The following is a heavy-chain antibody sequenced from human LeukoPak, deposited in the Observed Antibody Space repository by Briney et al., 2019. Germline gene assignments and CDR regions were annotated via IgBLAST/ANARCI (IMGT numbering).Heavy chain of an antibody. V-gene: IGHV3-23*01. Sequence: GGSLRLSCAASGFTFSSYAMSWVRQAPGKGLEWFSVISGSGGSITYADSVKGRFTISRDNSTLYLRMNSLRGEDTAVYYCAKRGAYGSGSDYTLEYWGQGTLVTVSS. CDR3: AKRGAYGSGSDYTLEY. CDR2: ISGSGGSI. CDR1: GFTFSSYA. D-gene: IGHD3-10*01. J-gene: IGHJ4*02.